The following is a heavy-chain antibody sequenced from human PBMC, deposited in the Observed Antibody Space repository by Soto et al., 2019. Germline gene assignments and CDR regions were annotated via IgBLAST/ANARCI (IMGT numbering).Heavy chain of an antibody. CDR3: AKSGYYNRLDAVDI. CDR2: ISGSGGST. D-gene: IGHD3-3*01. V-gene: IGHV3-23*01. CDR1: GFTFSSYA. J-gene: IGHJ3*02. Sequence: EVQLLESGGGLVQPGGSLRLSCAASGFTFSSYAMSWVRQAPGKGLEWVSAISGSGGSTYYADSVKGRFTISRDNSKNTLYLQITCLRAEDTAVYYCAKSGYYNRLDAVDIWGQGTMVTVSS.